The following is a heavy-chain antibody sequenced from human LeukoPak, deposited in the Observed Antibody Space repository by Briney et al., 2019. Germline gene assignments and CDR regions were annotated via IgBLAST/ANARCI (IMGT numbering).Heavy chain of an antibody. CDR2: INHSGST. J-gene: IGHJ4*02. V-gene: IGHV4-34*01. CDR3: ARGTSYGREFYDY. D-gene: IGHD5-18*01. Sequence: KPSETLSLTCAVYGGSFSGYYWSWIRQPPGKGLEWIGEINHSGSTNYNPSLKSRVTISVDTSKNQFSLKLSSVTAADTAVYYCARGTSYGREFYDYWGQGTLVTVSS. CDR1: GGSFSGYY.